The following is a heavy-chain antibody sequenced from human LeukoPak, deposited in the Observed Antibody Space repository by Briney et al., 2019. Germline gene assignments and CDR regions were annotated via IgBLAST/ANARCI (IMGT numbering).Heavy chain of an antibody. V-gene: IGHV3-23*01. CDR1: GFTFSSYA. Sequence: GGSLRLSCAASGFTFSSYAMSWVRQAPGKGLEWVSAISGSGGSTYYADSVKGRFTISRDNSKNTLYLQMNSLRAEDKAVYYCAKEIEGIAVAGSYLDYWGQGTLVTVSS. J-gene: IGHJ4*02. CDR2: ISGSGGST. CDR3: AKEIEGIAVAGSYLDY. D-gene: IGHD6-19*01.